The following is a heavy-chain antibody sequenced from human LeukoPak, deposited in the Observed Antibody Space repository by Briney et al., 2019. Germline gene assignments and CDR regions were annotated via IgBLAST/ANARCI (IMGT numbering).Heavy chain of an antibody. CDR2: IKQERAEK. CDR3: ARLREIPIFGVVTKSTSYFDY. J-gene: IGHJ4*02. Sequence: PGGSLRLACALSGFTFSISWISCVRQAPEEGLEWVSNIKQERAEKYYGGSVKGRFTISRDNDKSSLYLQMNSLRAEDTAVYYCARLREIPIFGVVTKSTSYFDYWGQGTRVTVPS. V-gene: IGHV3-7*01. CDR1: GFTFSISW. D-gene: IGHD3-3*01.